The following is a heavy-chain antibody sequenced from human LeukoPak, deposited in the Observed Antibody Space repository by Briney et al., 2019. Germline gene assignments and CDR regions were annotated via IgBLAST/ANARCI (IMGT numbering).Heavy chain of an antibody. Sequence: PGESLKISCKGSGYSFTNYWIGWVRQMPGKGLEWMGIIYPGDSDTRYSPSFQGQVTISADKSISTAYLQWSSLKASDTAMYYCASSSSPRYYYYYGMDVWGQGTTVTVSS. CDR2: IYPGDSDT. V-gene: IGHV5-51*01. D-gene: IGHD6-6*01. CDR3: ASSSSPRYYYYYGMDV. CDR1: GYSFTNYW. J-gene: IGHJ6*02.